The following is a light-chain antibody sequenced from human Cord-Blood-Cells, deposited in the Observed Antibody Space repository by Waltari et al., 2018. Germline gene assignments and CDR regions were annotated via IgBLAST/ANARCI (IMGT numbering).Light chain of an antibody. CDR3: QQYYSTPLT. V-gene: IGKV4-1*01. Sequence: DIVMTQSPDSLAVSLGERATINCKSSQSVLYSSNNKNYLAWYQQKPVQPPKLLIYWASTRESGGPDRFSRSGSGTDFTLTISSLQAEDVAVYYCQQYYSTPLTFGGGTKVEIK. CDR1: QSVLYSSNNKNY. J-gene: IGKJ4*01. CDR2: WAS.